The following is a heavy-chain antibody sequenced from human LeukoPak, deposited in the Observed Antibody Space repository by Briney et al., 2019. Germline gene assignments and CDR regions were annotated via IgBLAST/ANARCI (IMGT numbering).Heavy chain of an antibody. CDR1: GGSISSYY. Sequence: PSETLSLTCTVSGGSISSYYWSWIRQPPGKGQGWIGSIYYSVSTYYNPPLKSRVTISVDTSKSHFSLTLSSVTAADTAVYYCARERAPGYYDSSGYYGDFDYWGQGTLVTVSS. CDR2: IYYSVST. D-gene: IGHD3-22*01. J-gene: IGHJ4*02. CDR3: ARERAPGYYDSSGYYGDFDY. V-gene: IGHV4-59*12.